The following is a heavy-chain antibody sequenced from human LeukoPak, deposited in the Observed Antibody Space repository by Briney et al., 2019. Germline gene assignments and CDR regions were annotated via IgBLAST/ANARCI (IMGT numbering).Heavy chain of an antibody. J-gene: IGHJ4*02. CDR2: INPSGGST. V-gene: IGHV1-46*01. D-gene: IGHD6-19*01. CDR1: GYRFTSYD. Sequence: GASVKVSCKPSGYRFTSYDISWLRQAPGQGLEWMGIINPSGGSTSYAQKFQGRVTMTRDMSTSTVYMELGSLRSEDTAVYYCARVSYSSGWYYFDYWGQGTLVTVSS. CDR3: ARVSYSSGWYYFDY.